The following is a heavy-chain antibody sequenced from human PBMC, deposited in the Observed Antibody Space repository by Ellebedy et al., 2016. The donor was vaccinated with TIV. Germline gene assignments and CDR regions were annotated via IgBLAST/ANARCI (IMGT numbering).Heavy chain of an antibody. D-gene: IGHD6-19*01. J-gene: IGHJ4*02. CDR1: GFTFTSHW. V-gene: IGHV3-7*01. CDR2: VKTDGSDK. CDR3: ARDIGWYTFDY. Sequence: GESLKISCAASGFTFTSHWMGWVRQAPGKGLEWVAIVKTDGSDKYYVDSVKGRFTISRDNAKNSLSLEMNRLRAEDTAVYYCARDIGWYTFDYWGQGALVTVSS.